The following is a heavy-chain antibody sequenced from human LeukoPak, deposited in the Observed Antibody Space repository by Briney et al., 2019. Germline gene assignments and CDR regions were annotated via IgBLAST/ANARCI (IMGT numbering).Heavy chain of an antibody. V-gene: IGHV4-38-2*02. CDR1: GYSLSSGYY. CDR3: ARAPRSDYFDY. CDR2: IYHSGST. J-gene: IGHJ4*02. Sequence: SETLSLTCTVSGYSLSSGYYWGWIRQPPGKGLEWIGSIYHSGSTYYNPSLKSRVTISVDTSKNQFSLKLSSVTPADTAVYYCARAPRSDYFDYWGQGTLVTVSS.